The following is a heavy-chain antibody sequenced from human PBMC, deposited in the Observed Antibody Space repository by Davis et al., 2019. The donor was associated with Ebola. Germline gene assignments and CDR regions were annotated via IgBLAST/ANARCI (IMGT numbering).Heavy chain of an antibody. Sequence: GESLKISCAASGFTFSGSAMHWVRQASGKGLEWVGRIRSKANSYATAYAASAKGRFTISRDDSKNTAYLQMNSLKTEDTAVYYCTKNGERGVDYWGQGTLVTVSS. D-gene: IGHD3-10*01. CDR3: TKNGERGVDY. CDR2: IRSKANSYAT. V-gene: IGHV3-73*01. CDR1: GFTFSGSA. J-gene: IGHJ4*02.